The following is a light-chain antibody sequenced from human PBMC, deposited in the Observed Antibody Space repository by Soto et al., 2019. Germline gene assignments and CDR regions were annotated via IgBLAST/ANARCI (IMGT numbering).Light chain of an antibody. V-gene: IGLV6-57*03. CDR2: EDN. J-gene: IGLJ3*02. CDR1: SGSIATNY. CDR3: QSYDDSNQRV. Sequence: QSVSESPGKRVTISCTRSSGSIATNYVQWFQQRPGSAPTTVIYEDNQRPSGVPDRFSGSIDSSSNSASLTISGLKTEDEADYYCQSYDDSNQRVFGGGTKLTVL.